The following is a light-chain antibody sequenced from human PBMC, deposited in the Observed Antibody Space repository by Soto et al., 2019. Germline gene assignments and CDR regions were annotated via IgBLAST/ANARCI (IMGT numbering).Light chain of an antibody. V-gene: IGKV3-20*01. Sequence: EIVLTQTTGTLSLCPGERATLSCRASQSVSSSYLAWYQHKPGQAPRLLIYGASSRATGIPDRFSGSGSGTDFTLTISSLEPEDFAVYYCQQYGSSPRTFGQGTKVDIK. CDR3: QQYGSSPRT. CDR2: GAS. CDR1: QSVSSSY. J-gene: IGKJ1*01.